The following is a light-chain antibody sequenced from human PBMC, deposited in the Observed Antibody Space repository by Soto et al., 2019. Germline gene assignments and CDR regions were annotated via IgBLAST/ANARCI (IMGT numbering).Light chain of an antibody. CDR2: AAS. CDR3: QQSYSTPWT. V-gene: IGKV1-39*01. Sequence: DIQMTQSPSSLSASVRDRVTITGRASHNIRGYLNWYQQKPGKAPKLLIYAASSLQSGIPSRFSGSGSETDFTLTISSLQPEDFATYYCQQSYSTPWTFGQGTKVDIK. CDR1: HNIRGY. J-gene: IGKJ1*01.